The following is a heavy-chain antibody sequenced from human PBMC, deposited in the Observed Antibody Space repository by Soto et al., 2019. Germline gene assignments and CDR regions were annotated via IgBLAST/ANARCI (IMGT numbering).Heavy chain of an antibody. J-gene: IGHJ4*02. CDR2: ISSSSSYT. CDR3: ARVPVRGSYFGY. CDR1: GFTFSDYY. Sequence: QVQLVESGGGLVKPGGSLRLSCAASGFTFSDYYMSWIRQAPGKGLEWVSYISSSSSYTNYADSVKGRFTISRDNAKNSLYLQMNSLRAEDTAVYYCARVPVRGSYFGYWGQGTLVTVSS. V-gene: IGHV3-11*05. D-gene: IGHD3-10*01.